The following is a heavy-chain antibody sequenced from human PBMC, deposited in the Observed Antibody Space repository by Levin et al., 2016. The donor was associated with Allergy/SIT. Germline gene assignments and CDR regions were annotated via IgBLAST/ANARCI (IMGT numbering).Heavy chain of an antibody. CDR3: ARGPSRLGRYGMDV. D-gene: IGHD7-27*01. CDR2: ISAYNGNT. V-gene: IGHV1-18*01. J-gene: IGHJ6*02. Sequence: WVRQAPGQGLEWMGWISAYNGNTNYAQKLQGRVTMTTDTSTSTAYMELRSLRSDDTAVYYCARGPSRLGRYGMDVWGQGTTVTVSS.